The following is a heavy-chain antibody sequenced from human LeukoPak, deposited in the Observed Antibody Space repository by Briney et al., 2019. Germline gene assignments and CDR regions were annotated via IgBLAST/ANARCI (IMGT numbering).Heavy chain of an antibody. CDR2: INSDGSST. CDR3: ATSTSRAKNWFDP. D-gene: IGHD2-2*01. CDR1: GFTFSSYW. V-gene: IGHV3-74*01. J-gene: IGHJ5*02. Sequence: PGGSLRLSCAASGFTFSSYWMHWVRQAPGKGLVWVSRINSDGSSTSYADSVKGRFTISRDNAKNTLYLQMNSLRAEDTAVYYCATSTSRAKNWFDPWGQGTLVIVSS.